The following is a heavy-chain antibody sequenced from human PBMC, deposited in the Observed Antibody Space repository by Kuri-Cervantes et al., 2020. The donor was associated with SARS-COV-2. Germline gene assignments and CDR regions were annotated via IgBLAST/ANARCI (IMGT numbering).Heavy chain of an antibody. CDR1: GGSISSSSYY. D-gene: IGHD3-9*01. J-gene: IGHJ3*02. Sequence: GSLRLSCTVSGGSISSSSYYWGWLRQPPGKGLEWIGSIYYSGSTYYNPSLKSRVTISVDTSKNQSSLKLSSVTAADTAVYYCAGRWAYYYILEHDAFDIWGQGKMVTVSS. V-gene: IGHV4-39*01. CDR3: AGRWAYYYILEHDAFDI. CDR2: IYYSGST.